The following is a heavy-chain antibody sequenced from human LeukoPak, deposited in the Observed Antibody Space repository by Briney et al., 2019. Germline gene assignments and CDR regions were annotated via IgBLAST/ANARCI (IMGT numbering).Heavy chain of an antibody. CDR3: AGLGRKLYFPV. V-gene: IGHV4-34*01. Sequence: SETLSLTCAVSGGSFSGYHWGWVRQPPEKGLEWIGEINHSGDTNYNSSLKSRITLSVDTSKYQVSLNLNSVTAADTAVYYCAGLGRKLYFPVWGKGTTVTVYS. CDR1: GGSFSGYH. CDR2: INHSGDT. D-gene: IGHD2-8*01. J-gene: IGHJ6*04.